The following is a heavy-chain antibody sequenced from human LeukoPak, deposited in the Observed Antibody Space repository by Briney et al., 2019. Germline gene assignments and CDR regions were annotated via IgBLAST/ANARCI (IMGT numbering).Heavy chain of an antibody. CDR3: ASRHYYYDSSG. V-gene: IGHV4-34*01. Sequence: SETLSLTCAVYGGSFSGYYWSWIRQPPGKGLEWIGEINHSGSTNYNPSLKSRVTISVDTSKNQFSLKLSSVTAADTAVYYCASRHYYYDSSGWGQGTLVTVSS. D-gene: IGHD3-22*01. J-gene: IGHJ4*02. CDR2: INHSGST. CDR1: GGSFSGYY.